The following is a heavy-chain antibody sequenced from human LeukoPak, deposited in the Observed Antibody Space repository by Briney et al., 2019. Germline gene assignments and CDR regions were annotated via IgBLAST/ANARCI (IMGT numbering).Heavy chain of an antibody. CDR2: ISNGAGGTI. D-gene: IGHD2-15*01. CDR3: AREAIVDDAFDV. Sequence: GGSLRLSCAASGFTFSDHYMSWIRQAPGKGLEWISYISNGAGGTIHYADSVKGRFTISRDNAKNSVFLQMNSLRDEDTAVYYCAREAIVDDAFDVWGQGTVVTVSS. V-gene: IGHV3-11*01. CDR1: GFTFSDHY. J-gene: IGHJ3*01.